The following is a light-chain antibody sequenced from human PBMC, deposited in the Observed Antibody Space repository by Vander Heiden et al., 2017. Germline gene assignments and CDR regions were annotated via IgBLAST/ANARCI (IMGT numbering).Light chain of an antibody. CDR3: QQCSTLPYT. CDR2: GAS. CDR1: PSISTF. Sequence: EIQMTQPPSSLSASVVDCVTIKCRASPSISTFLIWYQQKPGTAPKLLIYGASTLQSGAPSRFGGRGSGTDFTLTITTLLLEDFATYYCQQCSTLPYTFGLGTKLEMK. V-gene: IGKV1-39*01. J-gene: IGKJ2*01.